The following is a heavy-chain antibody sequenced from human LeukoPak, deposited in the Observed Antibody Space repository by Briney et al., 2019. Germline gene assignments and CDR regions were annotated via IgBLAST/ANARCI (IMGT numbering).Heavy chain of an antibody. Sequence: PSETLSLTCTVSGYSISSGYYWGWIRQPPGKGLEWIGSIYHSGSTYYNPSLKSRVTISVDTSKNQFSLKLSSVTAADTAVYFCAREAPVAGNDAFDIWGQGTMVTVSS. V-gene: IGHV4-38-2*02. CDR1: GYSISSGYY. CDR2: IYHSGST. D-gene: IGHD6-19*01. CDR3: AREAPVAGNDAFDI. J-gene: IGHJ3*02.